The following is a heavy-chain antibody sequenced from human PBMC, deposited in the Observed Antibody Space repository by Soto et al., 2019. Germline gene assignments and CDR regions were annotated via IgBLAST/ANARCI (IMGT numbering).Heavy chain of an antibody. J-gene: IGHJ5*02. Sequence: ASVKVSCKASGYTFTSYDINWVRQATGQGLEWMGWMNPNSGNTGYAQKFQGRVTMTRNTSISTAYMELSSLRSEDTAVYYCARGLGYSTGYWFDPWGQGTLVTVSS. CDR3: ARGLGYSTGYWFDP. CDR2: MNPNSGNT. D-gene: IGHD4-4*01. CDR1: GYTFTSYD. V-gene: IGHV1-8*01.